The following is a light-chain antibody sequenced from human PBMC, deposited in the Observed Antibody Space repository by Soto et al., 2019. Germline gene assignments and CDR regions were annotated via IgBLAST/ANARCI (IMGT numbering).Light chain of an antibody. V-gene: IGKV3-11*01. J-gene: IGKJ1*01. CDR3: LQRSDWRT. Sequence: IGLTQSPATLSLSPGERATLSCRASESISRSLAWYQQRPGQAPRLLMYDASNRATGIPQRFSGSGSGTDFTLTISSLEPEDFAVYYCLQRSDWRTFGRGTKVDIK. CDR2: DAS. CDR1: ESISRS.